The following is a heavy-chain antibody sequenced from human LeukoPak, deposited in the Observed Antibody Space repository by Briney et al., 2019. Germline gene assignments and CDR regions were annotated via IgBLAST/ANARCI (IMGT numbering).Heavy chain of an antibody. CDR1: GGSISSYY. D-gene: IGHD4-17*01. CDR2: IYYSGST. J-gene: IGHJ3*02. CDR3: ARDKSGDYDDAFDI. V-gene: IGHV4-59*01. Sequence: SETLSLTCTVSGGSISSYYWSWIRQPPGKGLEWIGHIYYSGSTNYNPSLKSRVTISVDTSKNLFSLKLSSVTAADTAVYYCARDKSGDYDDAFDIWGQGTMVTVSS.